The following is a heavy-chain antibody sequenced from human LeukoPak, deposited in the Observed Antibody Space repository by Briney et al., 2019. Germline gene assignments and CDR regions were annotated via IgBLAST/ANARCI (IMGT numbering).Heavy chain of an antibody. J-gene: IGHJ4*02. CDR3: ARGPSGGYAFGY. CDR2: IKQDGSEK. D-gene: IGHD3-22*01. CDR1: GFTFSSYW. Sequence: PGGSLRLSCAASGFTFSSYWMSWVRQAPGKGLEWVANIKQDGSEKYYVDSVKGRSTISRDNDKKSLYQQMNSLRAEDTAVYYCARGPSGGYAFGYWGQGTLVTASS. V-gene: IGHV3-7*04.